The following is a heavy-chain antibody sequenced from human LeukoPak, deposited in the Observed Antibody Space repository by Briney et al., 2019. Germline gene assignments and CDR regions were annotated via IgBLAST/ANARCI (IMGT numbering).Heavy chain of an antibody. J-gene: IGHJ4*02. CDR3: AREGGGVAGTGGY. CDR1: GYTFTSYG. CDR2: ISAYNGNT. D-gene: IGHD6-19*01. V-gene: IGHV1-18*01. Sequence: ASVKVSCKASGYTFTSYGISWVRQAPGQGLEWMGWISAYNGNTNYAQKLQGRVTKTEDTSTSTAYRELRSLRSDDTAVYYCAREGGGVAGTGGYWGQGTLVTVSS.